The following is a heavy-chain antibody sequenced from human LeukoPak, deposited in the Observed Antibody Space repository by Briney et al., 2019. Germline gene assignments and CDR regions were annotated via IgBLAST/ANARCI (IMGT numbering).Heavy chain of an antibody. V-gene: IGHV4-61*01. D-gene: IGHD2-15*01. J-gene: IGHJ5*02. CDR2: IYYSGSS. Sequence: PSETLSLTCTVSGGSVSNGSYYRSWIRQPPGKGLEWIGYIYYSGSSNYNPSLKSRVTISVDTSKNQFSLKLSSVTAADTAVYYCARGVGLGYCSGGSCRPNWFDPWGQGTLVTVSS. CDR3: ARGVGLGYCSGGSCRPNWFDP. CDR1: GGSVSNGSYY.